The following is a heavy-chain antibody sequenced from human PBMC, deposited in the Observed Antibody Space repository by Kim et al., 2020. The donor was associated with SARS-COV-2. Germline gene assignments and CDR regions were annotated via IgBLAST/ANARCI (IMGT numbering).Heavy chain of an antibody. Sequence: ASVKVSCKASGYFFTTYYIQWVRQAPGQGLEWMGIIDPSGGSATYAHKFQGRVTMTRDTSTSTVYMELSSLRSEDTAIYYCARDRLANVVVVSANGMDVWGQGTTVTVSS. J-gene: IGHJ6*02. CDR3: ARDRLANVVVVSANGMDV. D-gene: IGHD2-15*01. CDR2: IDPSGGSA. CDR1: GYFFTTYY. V-gene: IGHV1-46*01.